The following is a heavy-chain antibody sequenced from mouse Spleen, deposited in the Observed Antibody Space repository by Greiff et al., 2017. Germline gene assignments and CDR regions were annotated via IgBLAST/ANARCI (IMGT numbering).Heavy chain of an antibody. CDR1: GYTFTDYE. CDR2: IDPETGGT. D-gene: IGHD2-12*01. CDR3: TKRRFAY. V-gene: IGHV1-15*01. J-gene: IGHJ3*01. Sequence: VKLQQSGAELVRPGASVTLSCKASGYTFTDYEMHWVKQTPVHGLAWIGAIDPETGGTAYNQKFKGKAILTADKSSSTAYMELRSLTSEDSAVYYCTKRRFAYWGQGTLVTVSA.